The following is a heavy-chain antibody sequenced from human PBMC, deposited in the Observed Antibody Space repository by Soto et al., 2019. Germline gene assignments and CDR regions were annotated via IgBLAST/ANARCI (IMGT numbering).Heavy chain of an antibody. V-gene: IGHV1-69*13. CDR1: GVTFSSYA. CDR3: ARDDGGSYRLGDYYGIDV. J-gene: IGHJ6*02. D-gene: IGHD1-26*01. Sequence: SVKFSCKASGVTFSSYAISWVRQAPRQGLEWMGGIIPIFGTANYAQKFQGRVTITADESTSTAYMELSSLRSEDTAVYYCARDDGGSYRLGDYYGIDVWGQGTTVTVSS. CDR2: IIPIFGTA.